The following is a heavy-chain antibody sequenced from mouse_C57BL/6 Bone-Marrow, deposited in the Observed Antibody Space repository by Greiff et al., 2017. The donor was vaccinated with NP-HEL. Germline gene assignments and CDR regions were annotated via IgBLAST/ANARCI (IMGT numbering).Heavy chain of an antibody. D-gene: IGHD2-5*01. V-gene: IGHV14-4*01. CDR2: IDPENGDT. CDR1: GFNIKDDY. J-gene: IGHJ2*01. CDR3: TTVDSNYVYFDY. Sequence: EVMLVESGAELVRPGASVKLSCTASGFNIKDDYMHWVKQRPEQGLEWIGWIDPENGDTEYASKFQGKATITADTSSTTAYLQLSSLTSEDTAVYYCTTVDSNYVYFDYWGQGTTLTVSS.